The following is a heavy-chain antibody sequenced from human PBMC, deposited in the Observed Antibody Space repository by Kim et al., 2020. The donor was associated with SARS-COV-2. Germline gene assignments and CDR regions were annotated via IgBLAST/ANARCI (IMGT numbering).Heavy chain of an antibody. V-gene: IGHV1-18*01. CDR2: ITAWDRNA. CDR1: GYILASYG. Sequence: ASVKVSCKASGYILASYGVTWVRQAPGLGLEWMGWITAWDRNAKYAEKFQGRLTMTTDTSTSTPYMELRSLSFDDTAVYYCARGEDYPDSSGQVLLYFD. J-gene: IGHJ4*01. D-gene: IGHD3-22*01. CDR3: ARGEDYPDSSGQVLLYFD.